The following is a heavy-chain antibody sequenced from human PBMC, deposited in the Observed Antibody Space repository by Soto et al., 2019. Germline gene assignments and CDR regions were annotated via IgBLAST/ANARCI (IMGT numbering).Heavy chain of an antibody. CDR3: ARERSTLFFDY. V-gene: IGHV3-33*01. D-gene: IGHD1-1*01. CDR2: IWYDGSNK. Sequence: SFAASRFTFSSYGMHWVRQAPGKGLEWVAVIWYDGSNKYYADSVKGRFSISRDNSRNTLFLQMNSLRVEDTAVYYCARERSTLFFDYWGQGTLVTVSS. CDR1: RFTFSSYG. J-gene: IGHJ4*02.